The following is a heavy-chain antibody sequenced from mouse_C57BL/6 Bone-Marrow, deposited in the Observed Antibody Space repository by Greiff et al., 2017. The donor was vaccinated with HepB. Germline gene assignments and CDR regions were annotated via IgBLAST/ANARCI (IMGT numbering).Heavy chain of an antibody. Sequence: QVQLQQPGAELVKPGASVKLSCKASGYTFTSYWMHWVKQRPGRGLEWIGRIHPNSGGTKYNEKFKSKATLTVDKPSSTAYMQLSSLTSEDSAVYYCARDDYDLYYFDYWGQGTTLTVSS. D-gene: IGHD2-4*01. CDR1: GYTFTSYW. J-gene: IGHJ2*01. CDR3: ARDDYDLYYFDY. V-gene: IGHV1-72*01. CDR2: IHPNSGGT.